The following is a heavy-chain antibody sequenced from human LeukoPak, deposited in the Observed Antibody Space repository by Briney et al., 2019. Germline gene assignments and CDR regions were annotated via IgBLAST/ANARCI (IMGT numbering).Heavy chain of an antibody. V-gene: IGHV3-48*03. CDR3: ARVRQQLVFNWFDP. J-gene: IGHJ5*02. D-gene: IGHD6-13*01. CDR1: GFTFSSYE. Sequence: GGSLRLSCAASGFTFSSYEMNWVRQAPGKGLEWVSYISSSGSTIYYADSVKGRFTISRDNAKNSLYLQMNSLRAEDTAVYYCARVRQQLVFNWFDPWGQGTLVTVSS. CDR2: ISSSGSTI.